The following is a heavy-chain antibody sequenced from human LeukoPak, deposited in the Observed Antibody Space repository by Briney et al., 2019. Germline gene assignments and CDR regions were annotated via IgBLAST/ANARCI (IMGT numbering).Heavy chain of an antibody. Sequence: SDTLSLTCTVSGASMNNYYWSWIRQSPEKGLEWLGSVFSRGTTNLNPSFKSRLIMSIDTSKNQFSLRLSSVTAADTAVYFCARSWAAKWELPGQFDSWGQGRLVSVSS. CDR2: VFSRGTT. CDR3: ARSWAAKWELPGQFDS. D-gene: IGHD1-26*01. V-gene: IGHV4-59*08. J-gene: IGHJ4*02. CDR1: GASMNNYY.